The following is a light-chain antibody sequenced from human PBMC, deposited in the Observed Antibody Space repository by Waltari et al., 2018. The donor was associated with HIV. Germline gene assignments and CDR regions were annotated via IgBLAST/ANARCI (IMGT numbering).Light chain of an antibody. Sequence: DVVMTQSPLSLPVTLGQPASISCRSSQSLVYSDGNTYLNWFQQRPGQSQRRLIYNVSNRDSGVPDRFSGSGSGTDFTLKISRVEAEDVGVYYCMQGTHWPPTFGQGTRLEIK. CDR1: QSLVYSDGNTY. CDR2: NVS. CDR3: MQGTHWPPT. J-gene: IGKJ5*01. V-gene: IGKV2-30*01.